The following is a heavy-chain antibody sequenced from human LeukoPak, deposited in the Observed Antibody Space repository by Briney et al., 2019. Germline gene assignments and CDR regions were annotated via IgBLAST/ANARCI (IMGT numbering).Heavy chain of an antibody. CDR1: GGSFSGYY. Sequence: PSETLSLTRAVYGGSFSGYYWSWIRQPPGKGLEWIGEINHSGSTNYNPSLKSRVTISVDTSKNQFSLKLSSVTAADTAVYYCARENVVVTAIDYWGQGTLVTVSS. D-gene: IGHD2-21*02. V-gene: IGHV4-34*01. CDR2: INHSGST. CDR3: ARENVVVTAIDY. J-gene: IGHJ4*02.